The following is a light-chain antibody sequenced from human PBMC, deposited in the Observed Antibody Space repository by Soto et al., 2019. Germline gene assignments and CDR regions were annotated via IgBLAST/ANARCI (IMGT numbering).Light chain of an antibody. CDR1: QSVSSSY. CDR2: GAS. Sequence: EIVLTQSPGTLSLSPGERATLSCRASQSVSSSYLARYQQKPGQAPRLLIYGASSRATGIPDRFSGSGSGTDFTLTISRLEPEDFAVYYCQQYGSSLPYTFGQGTKLEIK. V-gene: IGKV3-20*01. J-gene: IGKJ2*01. CDR3: QQYGSSLPYT.